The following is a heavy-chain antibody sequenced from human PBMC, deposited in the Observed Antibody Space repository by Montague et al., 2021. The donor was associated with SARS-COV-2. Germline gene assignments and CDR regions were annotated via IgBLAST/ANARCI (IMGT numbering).Heavy chain of an antibody. Sequence: SLRLSCAASGFTFSSYAMSWVRQAPGKGLEWVSAISGSGGSTYYADSVKGRSTISRDNAKNSLYLQMNSLRAEDTAVYYCARDHDYGDYSVGWFDPWGQGTLVTVSS. CDR2: ISGSGGST. CDR3: ARDHDYGDYSVGWFDP. J-gene: IGHJ5*02. V-gene: IGHV3-23*01. D-gene: IGHD4-17*01. CDR1: GFTFSSYA.